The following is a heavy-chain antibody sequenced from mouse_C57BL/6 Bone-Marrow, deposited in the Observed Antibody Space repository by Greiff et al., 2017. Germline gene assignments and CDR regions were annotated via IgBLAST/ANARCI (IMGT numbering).Heavy chain of an antibody. Sequence: EVQLQQSGAELVRPGASVKLSCTASGFNIKDDYMHWVKQRPEQGLEWIGWLDPENGDTEYASKFQGKATITADTSSNTAYLQLSSLTSEDTAVYYCTISNYDYFDYWGQGTTLTVSS. D-gene: IGHD2-5*01. CDR3: TISNYDYFDY. CDR2: LDPENGDT. J-gene: IGHJ2*01. V-gene: IGHV14-4*01. CDR1: GFNIKDDY.